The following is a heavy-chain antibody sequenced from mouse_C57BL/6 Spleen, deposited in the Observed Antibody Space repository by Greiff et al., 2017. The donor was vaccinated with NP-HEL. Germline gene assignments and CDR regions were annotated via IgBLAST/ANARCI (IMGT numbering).Heavy chain of an antibody. V-gene: IGHV3-6*01. J-gene: IGHJ2*01. CDR3: ARVGEYYGSSRYLDY. CDR2: ISYDGSN. Sequence: EVQLQESGPGLVKPSPSLSLTCSVTGYSITSGYYWNWIRQFPGNKLEWMGYISYDGSNNYNPSLKNRISITRDTSKNQFFLKLNSVTTEDTATYYCARVGEYYGSSRYLDYWGQGTTLTVSS. CDR1: GYSITSGYY. D-gene: IGHD1-1*01.